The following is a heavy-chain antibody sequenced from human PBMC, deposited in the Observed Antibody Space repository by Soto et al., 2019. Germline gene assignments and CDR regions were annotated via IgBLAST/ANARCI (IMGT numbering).Heavy chain of an antibody. CDR2: TTNRANSYTA. Sequence: GGSLRLSCAGSGFTFSDHYIDWVRQAPGKGLEWVGRTTNRANSYTAEYAASVKGRFTISRDDSHMYLQMDSLKTEDTAVYYCAREGDSSGPDFDYWGQGTLVTVSS. CDR3: AREGDSSGPDFDY. CDR1: GFTFSDHY. V-gene: IGHV3-72*01. J-gene: IGHJ4*02. D-gene: IGHD3-22*01.